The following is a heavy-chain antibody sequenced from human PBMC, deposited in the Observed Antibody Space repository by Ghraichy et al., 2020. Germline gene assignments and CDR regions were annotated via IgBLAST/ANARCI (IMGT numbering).Heavy chain of an antibody. CDR3: VRGRSSGWFDP. D-gene: IGHD3-22*01. Sequence: SQTLSLTCAISGDSVSSDSAAWYWISQSPSRGLEWLGRTYYRSKWYNDNAVSVKSRITINADTSKNQFSLQLNSVTPEDTAVYYCVRGRSSGWFDPWGQGILVTVPS. J-gene: IGHJ5*02. V-gene: IGHV6-1*01. CDR1: GDSVSSDSAA. CDR2: TYYRSKWYN.